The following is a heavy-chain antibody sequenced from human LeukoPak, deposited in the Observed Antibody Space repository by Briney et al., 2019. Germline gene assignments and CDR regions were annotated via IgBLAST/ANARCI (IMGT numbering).Heavy chain of an antibody. J-gene: IGHJ4*02. CDR3: ARDSNGPAS. V-gene: IGHV3-74*01. CDR2: INSDGSRI. Sequence: GGSLRLSCAASGFTFSSYWLHWLRQAPGKGLTWVSRINSDGSRINYADSVKGRFTSSRDNAKNMLYLQMNSLRVEDTAVYYCARDSNGPASWGQGTVVTVSS. CDR1: GFTFSSYW. D-gene: IGHD3-22*01.